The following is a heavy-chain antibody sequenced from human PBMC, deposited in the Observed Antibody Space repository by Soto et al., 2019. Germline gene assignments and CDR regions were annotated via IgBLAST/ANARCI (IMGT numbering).Heavy chain of an antibody. J-gene: IGHJ6*02. Sequence: SSVKDSVNGTRYTLTSDYLHWVRQAPGQGPEWMGIINPSGGITNDAQKFQDRVTMTSDTSTSTVYVELSSLRSEDTAVYYCARGISTTRYYYYYGMDVWGQGTTVTVSS. D-gene: IGHD2-2*01. V-gene: IGHV1-46*01. CDR3: ARGISTTRYYYYYGMDV. CDR2: INPSGGIT. CDR1: RYTLTSDY.